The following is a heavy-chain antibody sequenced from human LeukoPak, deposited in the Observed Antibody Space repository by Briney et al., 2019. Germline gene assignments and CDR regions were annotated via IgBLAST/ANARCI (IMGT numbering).Heavy chain of an antibody. V-gene: IGHV3-53*01. D-gene: IGHD3-10*01. CDR1: GFTVSSNY. CDR3: ARVWNYFGSGSYFDY. J-gene: IGHJ4*02. Sequence: GGSPRLSCAASGFTVSSNYMSWVRQAPGKGLEWVSVIYRGGSTYYADSVKGRFTISRDNSKNTVYLQMNSLRAEDTAVYYCARVWNYFGSGSYFDYWGRGTLVTVSS. CDR2: IYRGGST.